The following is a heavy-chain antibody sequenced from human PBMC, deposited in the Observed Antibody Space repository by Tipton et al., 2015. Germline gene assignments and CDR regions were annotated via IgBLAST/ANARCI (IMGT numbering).Heavy chain of an antibody. CDR2: AYYRGSS. Sequence: LRLSCTVSGGSINTAYWTWIRQPPGKGLEWLGHAYYRGSSYYNPSLKSRLTISIYTSKDQFTLRLSSVTAADTAVYYCARGDDNSGFLRVFFYLWGPGTLFTASS. V-gene: IGHV4-59*12. D-gene: IGHD4-23*01. CDR1: GGSINTAY. J-gene: IGHJ3*01. CDR3: ARGDDNSGFLRVFFYL.